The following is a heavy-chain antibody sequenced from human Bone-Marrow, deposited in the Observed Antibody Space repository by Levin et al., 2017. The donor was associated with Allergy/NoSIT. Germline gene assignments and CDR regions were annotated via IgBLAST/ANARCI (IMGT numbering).Heavy chain of an antibody. CDR2: IIPIFGTA. CDR1: GGTFSSYA. J-gene: IGHJ6*02. D-gene: IGHD6-19*01. V-gene: IGHV1-69*13. CDR3: ARDDKSSGNYYYYYGMDV. Sequence: SVKVSCKASGGTFSSYAISWVRQAPGQGLEWMGGIIPIFGTANYAQKFQGRVTITADESTSTAYMELSSLRSEDTAVYYCARDDKSSGNYYYYYGMDVWGQGTTVTVSS.